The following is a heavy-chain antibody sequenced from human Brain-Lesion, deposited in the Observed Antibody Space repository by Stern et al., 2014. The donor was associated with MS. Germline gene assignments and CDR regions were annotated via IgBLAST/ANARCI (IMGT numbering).Heavy chain of an antibody. D-gene: IGHD1-26*01. CDR3: ATLSPGAGGNYYRHFDY. CDR2: FDPEDGET. J-gene: IGHJ4*02. V-gene: IGHV1-24*01. CDR1: GYTLTDFS. Sequence: VQLVQSGAEVKKPGASVKVSCKVSGYTLTDFSLHWVRQAPRKGLAWMGGFDPEDGETTYAQKFQGRGTMTEETSTDTADMELRSRRSEDAAVYYCATLSPGAGGNYYRHFDYWGQGTLVTVSS.